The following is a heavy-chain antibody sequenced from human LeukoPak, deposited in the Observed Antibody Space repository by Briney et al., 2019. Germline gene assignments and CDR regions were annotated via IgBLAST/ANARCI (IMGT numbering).Heavy chain of an antibody. J-gene: IGHJ4*02. CDR3: AGHHTRNTVDF. D-gene: IGHD2/OR15-2a*01. CDR2: ITYSGST. Sequence: KPSETLSLTCTASGGSISSYYRSWIRQPPGKGLEWISYITYSGSTNYNPSLKSRVNISIETYKKQFSLKLSSVTAADTAVYYCAGHHTRNTVDFWGQGTLVTVSS. V-gene: IGHV4-59*08. CDR1: GGSISSYY.